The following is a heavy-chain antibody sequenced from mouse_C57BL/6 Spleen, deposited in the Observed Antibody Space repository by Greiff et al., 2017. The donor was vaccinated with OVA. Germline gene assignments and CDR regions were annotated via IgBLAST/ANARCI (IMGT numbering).Heavy chain of an antibody. CDR1: GYTFTSYW. Sequence: QVQLKQPGAELVMPGASVKLSCKASGYTFTSYWMHWVKQRPGQGLEWIGEIDPSDSYTNYNQKFKGKSTLTVDKSSSTAYMQLSSLTSEDSAVYYCARMVYYGNYAWFAYWGQGTLVTVSA. J-gene: IGHJ3*01. CDR3: ARMVYYGNYAWFAY. CDR2: IDPSDSYT. D-gene: IGHD2-1*01. V-gene: IGHV1-69*01.